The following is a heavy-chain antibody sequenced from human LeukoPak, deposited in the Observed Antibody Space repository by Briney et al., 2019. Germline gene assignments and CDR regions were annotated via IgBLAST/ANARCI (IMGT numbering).Heavy chain of an antibody. CDR1: GGSISSYY. Sequence: SETLSLTCTVSGGSISSYYWSWIRHPAGKGLEWIGRIYTSGSTNYNPSLKSRVTMSVDTSKNQFSLKLSSVTAADTAVYYCARDSLEWLVPYYFDYWGQGTLVTVSS. J-gene: IGHJ4*02. CDR2: IYTSGST. D-gene: IGHD3-3*01. CDR3: ARDSLEWLVPYYFDY. V-gene: IGHV4-4*07.